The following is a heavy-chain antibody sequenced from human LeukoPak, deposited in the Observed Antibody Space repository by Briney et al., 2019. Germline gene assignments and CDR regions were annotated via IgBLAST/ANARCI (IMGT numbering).Heavy chain of an antibody. CDR2: TYPGDSDT. J-gene: IGHJ5*02. Sequence: GESLKISCSTSGYSFTSYWVAWVRQMPGKGLEWMGITYPGDSDTRYSPSFQGQVTISADTSMSTAYLQWSSLKASDTATYYCARGYTSTWTPNWLDPWGQGTLVTVSS. D-gene: IGHD6-13*01. CDR1: GYSFTSYW. V-gene: IGHV5-51*01. CDR3: ARGYTSTWTPNWLDP.